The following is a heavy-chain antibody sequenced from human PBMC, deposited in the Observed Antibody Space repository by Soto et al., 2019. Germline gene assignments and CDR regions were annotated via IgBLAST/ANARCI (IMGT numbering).Heavy chain of an antibody. D-gene: IGHD3-22*01. CDR2: ISYDGSNK. J-gene: IGHJ4*02. CDR1: GFTFSSYA. CDR3: ARDAGKSDSSGYGYYFDY. Sequence: VQLLESGGGLVQPGGSLRLSCAASGFTFSSYAMHWVRQAPGKGLEWVAVISYDGSNKYYADSVKGRFTISRDNSKNTLYLQMNSLRAEDTAVYYCARDAGKSDSSGYGYYFDYWGQGTLVTVSS. V-gene: IGHV3-30-3*01.